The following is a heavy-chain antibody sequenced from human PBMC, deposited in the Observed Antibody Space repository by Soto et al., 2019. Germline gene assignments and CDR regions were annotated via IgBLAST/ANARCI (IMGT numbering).Heavy chain of an antibody. CDR3: ARDGRSYNWSDERHIYYYGMDV. CDR2: IIPIFGTA. CDR1: GGTFSSYA. Sequence: KVSCKASGGTFSSYAISWVRQAPGQGLEWMGGIIPIFGTANYAQKFQGRVTITADKSTSTAYMELSSLRSEDTAVYYCARDGRSYNWSDERHIYYYGMDVWGQGTTVTVSS. D-gene: IGHD1-20*01. V-gene: IGHV1-69*06. J-gene: IGHJ6*02.